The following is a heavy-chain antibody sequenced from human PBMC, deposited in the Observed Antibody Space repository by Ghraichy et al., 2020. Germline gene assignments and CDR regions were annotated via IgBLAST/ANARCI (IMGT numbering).Heavy chain of an antibody. V-gene: IGHV3-23*01. J-gene: IGHJ4*02. CDR1: GFTFSSYA. D-gene: IGHD2-21*02. CDR3: AKSGGDYYFDY. CDR2: ISGSGGST. Sequence: LSLTCAASGFTFSSYAMSWVRQAPGKGLEWVSAISGSGGSTYYADSVKGRFTISRDNSKNTLYLQMNSLRAEDTAVYYCAKSGGDYYFDYWGQGTLVTVSS.